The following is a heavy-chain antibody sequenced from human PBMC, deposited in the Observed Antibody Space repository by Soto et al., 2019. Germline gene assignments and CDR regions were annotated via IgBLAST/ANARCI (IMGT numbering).Heavy chain of an antibody. J-gene: IGHJ5*02. CDR3: ARCLHCSNGGRFDP. V-gene: IGHV4-4*02. CDR2: MWPSGGT. D-gene: IGHD2-8*01. Sequence: SETLSLTCAFSGVSISSSNWWTWVRQAPGKGLEWIGEMWPSGGTTYNPSLQNRVTISVDNSKNHLSLTLTSVTAADTAIYYCARCLHCSNGGRFDPWGQGTLVTVSS. CDR1: GVSISSSNW.